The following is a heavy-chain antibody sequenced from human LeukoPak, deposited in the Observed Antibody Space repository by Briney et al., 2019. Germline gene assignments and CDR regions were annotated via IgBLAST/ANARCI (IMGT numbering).Heavy chain of an antibody. CDR2: ISSSSNYI. D-gene: IGHD5-18*01. CDR1: GFTFSSYN. CDR3: ARGEGTPMVTYYYYGMDV. V-gene: IGHV3-21*01. Sequence: GGSLRLSCAASGFTFSSYNMNWVRQAPGKGLEWVSSISSSSNYIYYADSVKGRFTISRDNAKNSLYLQMDSLRAEDTAVYYCARGEGTPMVTYYYYGMDVWGQGTTVTVSS. J-gene: IGHJ6*02.